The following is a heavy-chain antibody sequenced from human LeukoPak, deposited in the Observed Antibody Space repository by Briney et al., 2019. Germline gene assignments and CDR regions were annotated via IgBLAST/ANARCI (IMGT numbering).Heavy chain of an antibody. CDR3: ARGQADYSNNSGYYFDY. J-gene: IGHJ4*02. Sequence: SETLSLTCAVYGGSFSGYYWSWIRQPPGKGLEWIGKINHSGSTNYNPSLKSRVTISVDTSKNQFSLKLSSVTAADTAVYYCARGQADYSNNSGYYFDYWGQGILVTVSS. V-gene: IGHV4-34*01. D-gene: IGHD4-11*01. CDR2: INHSGST. CDR1: GGSFSGYY.